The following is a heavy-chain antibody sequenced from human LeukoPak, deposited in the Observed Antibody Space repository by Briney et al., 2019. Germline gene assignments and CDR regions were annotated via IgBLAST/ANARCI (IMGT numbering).Heavy chain of an antibody. CDR3: ARYSSSWYRDYYYGMDV. CDR2: IIPIFGTA. D-gene: IGHD6-13*01. Sequence: SVKVSCRASGYTFTSYGISWVRQAPGQGLEWMGGIIPIFGTANYAQKFQGRVTITADGSTSTVYMELSSLRSEDTAVYYCARYSSSWYRDYYYGMDVWGQGTTVTVSS. CDR1: GYTFTSYG. J-gene: IGHJ6*02. V-gene: IGHV1-69*13.